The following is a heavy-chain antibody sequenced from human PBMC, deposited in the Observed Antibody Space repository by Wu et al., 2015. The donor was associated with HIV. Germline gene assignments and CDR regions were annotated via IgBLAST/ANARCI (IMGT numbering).Heavy chain of an antibody. D-gene: IGHD3-10*01. Sequence: QVQLVQSGAEVKKPGSSVKVSCKASGGKFSSYAITWVRQAPGQGLEWMGGITGMFGTANYAQKFQGRVTMTTEEITSTAYMELNSLRSDDTAVYYCARVYPGRNRPLDFWGQGTLVTVSS. CDR3: ARVYPGRNRPLDF. V-gene: IGHV1-69*05. CDR1: GGKFSSYA. J-gene: IGHJ4*02. CDR2: ITGMFGTA.